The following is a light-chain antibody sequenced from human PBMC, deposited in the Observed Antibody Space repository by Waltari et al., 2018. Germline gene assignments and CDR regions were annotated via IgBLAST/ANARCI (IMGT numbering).Light chain of an antibody. V-gene: IGKV3-20*01. CDR3: QNHERVPAV. CDR1: QRIGRY. J-gene: IGKJ1*01. CDR2: GAS. Sequence: EIVLTQSPGTLSLSPGERATLSCRASQRIGRYLIWYQQKPGQAPRLLFSGASTRAAGIPDRCGGSGSGADVSLTISRLEPEEFVVCYCQNHERVPAVFGRGTKVEIK.